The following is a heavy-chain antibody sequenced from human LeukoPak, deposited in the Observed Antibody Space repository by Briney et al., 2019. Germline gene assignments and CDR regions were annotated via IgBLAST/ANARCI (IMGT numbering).Heavy chain of an antibody. CDR2: ISYDGSNK. CDR3: AKFNC. Sequence: TGGSLRLSCAASGFTFSSYAMHWVRQAPGKGLEWVAVISYDGSNKYYADSVKGRFTISRDNSKHTLYLQMNSLRVEDTAVYYCAKFNCWGRGPLVTVSS. CDR1: GFTFSSYA. J-gene: IGHJ4*02. V-gene: IGHV3-30*18.